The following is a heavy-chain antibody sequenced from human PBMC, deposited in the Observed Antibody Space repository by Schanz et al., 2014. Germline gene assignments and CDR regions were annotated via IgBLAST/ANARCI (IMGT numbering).Heavy chain of an antibody. D-gene: IGHD3-10*01. Sequence: VQLVQSGGGLVQPGGSLRLSCAASGFTFSSHWMHWVRQAPGKGLEYISAISNNGDSTYYADSVKGRFTISRDNSKNTLYLQMNSLRPEDTAVYYCAKYRGYYRVSGSYRELEYWGQGTLVTVSA. CDR3: AKYRGYYRVSGSYRELEY. V-gene: IGHV3-64*04. CDR1: GFTFSSHW. CDR2: ISNNGDST. J-gene: IGHJ4*02.